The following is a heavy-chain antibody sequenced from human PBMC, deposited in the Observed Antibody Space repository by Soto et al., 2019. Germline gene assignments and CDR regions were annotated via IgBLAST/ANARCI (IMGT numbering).Heavy chain of an antibody. CDR1: GFTFSSYG. Sequence: GGSLRLSCAASGFTFSSYGMHWVRQAPGKGLEWVAVIWYDGSNKYYADSVKGRFTISRDNFKNTLYLQMNSLRAEDTAVYYCARDGVTVTTSSSPDYYYYYMDVWGKGTTVTVSS. CDR3: ARDGVTVTTSSSPDYYYYYMDV. CDR2: IWYDGSNK. J-gene: IGHJ6*03. D-gene: IGHD4-4*01. V-gene: IGHV3-33*01.